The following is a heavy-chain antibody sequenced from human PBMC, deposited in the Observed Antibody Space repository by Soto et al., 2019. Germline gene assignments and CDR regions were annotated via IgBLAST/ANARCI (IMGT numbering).Heavy chain of an antibody. CDR2: IYSGGST. Sequence: GGSLRLSCAASGFTVSSNYMSWVRQAPGKGLEWVSVIYSGGSTYYADSVKGRFTISRDNSKNTLYLQMNSLRAEDTAVYYCARDNQVAARLNYYYGMDVWGQGTMVTVSS. CDR1: GFTVSSNY. CDR3: ARDNQVAARLNYYYGMDV. D-gene: IGHD6-6*01. J-gene: IGHJ6*02. V-gene: IGHV3-53*01.